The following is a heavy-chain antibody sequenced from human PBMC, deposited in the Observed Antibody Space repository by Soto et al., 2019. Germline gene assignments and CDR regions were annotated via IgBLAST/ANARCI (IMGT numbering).Heavy chain of an antibody. D-gene: IGHD5-12*01. V-gene: IGHV4-30-2*01. J-gene: IGHJ3*02. Sequence: SETLSLTCNMSGDSYSISTYSWSWIRQPPGKALQWIGFIYQSGVTSYNPSLASRVSISLDRSNNQCSLKLKSVTAADTAVYYCARDGAVATIMSAFDIWGQGTMVTVSS. CDR3: ARDGAVATIMSAFDI. CDR2: IYQSGVT. CDR1: GDSYSISTYS.